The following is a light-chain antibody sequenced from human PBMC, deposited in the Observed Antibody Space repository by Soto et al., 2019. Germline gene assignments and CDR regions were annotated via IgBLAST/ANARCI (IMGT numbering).Light chain of an antibody. J-gene: IGLJ1*01. Sequence: ALTQPPSASGSPGQSVTISCTGTNSDVGGYNYVSLYQQHPGKAPKLMIYEVTKRPSGVPDRFSGSKSDNTASLPVSGLLPEDEADYYRASYAGSKPVFGTGTKVTVL. CDR3: ASYAGSKPV. CDR1: NSDVGGYNY. CDR2: EVT. V-gene: IGLV2-8*01.